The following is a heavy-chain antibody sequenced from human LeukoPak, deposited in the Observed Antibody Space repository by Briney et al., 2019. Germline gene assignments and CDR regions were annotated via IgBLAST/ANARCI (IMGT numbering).Heavy chain of an antibody. J-gene: IGHJ4*02. CDR3: ASTRYMTTVTT. CDR2: IYSGGST. CDR1: EFTFSDSW. D-gene: IGHD4-11*01. V-gene: IGHV3-53*01. Sequence: PGKSLRLSCAASEFTFSDSWMHWARQAPGKGLEWVSVIYSGGSTYYADSVKGRFTISRDNSKNTLYLQMNSLRAEDTAVYYCASTRYMTTVTTWGQGTLVTVSS.